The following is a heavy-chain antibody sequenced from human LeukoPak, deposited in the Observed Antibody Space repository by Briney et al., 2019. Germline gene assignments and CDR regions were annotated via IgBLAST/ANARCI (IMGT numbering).Heavy chain of an antibody. CDR1: GGSISSSGYF. V-gene: IGHV4-39*01. CDR2: IHYSGST. J-gene: IGHJ4*02. Sequence: SETLSLTCTASGGSISSSGYFWGWSRQPPGKGLDWIVSIHYSGSTYNNPPLKSRLTISVDTSKNQFSLKLSSVTAADTAVYYCARQRDYYDTSGYDYFDYWGQGTLVTVSS. D-gene: IGHD3-22*01. CDR3: ARQRDYYDTSGYDYFDY.